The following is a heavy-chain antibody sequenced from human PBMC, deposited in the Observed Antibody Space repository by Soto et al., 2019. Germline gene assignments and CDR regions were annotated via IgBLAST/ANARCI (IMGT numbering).Heavy chain of an antibody. J-gene: IGHJ3*02. CDR1: GVSISSGGYS. CDR3: ACHGSITMIEGGGLISAFDI. Sequence: SETLSLTCAVSGVSISSGGYSWSWIRQPPGKGLEWIGYIYYSGSTYYNPSLKSRVTISVDTSKNQFSLKLTSVTAADTAVYKCACHGSITMIEGGGLISAFDIWGKGTMVTVSS. D-gene: IGHD3-22*01. V-gene: IGHV4-30-2*05. CDR2: IYYSGST.